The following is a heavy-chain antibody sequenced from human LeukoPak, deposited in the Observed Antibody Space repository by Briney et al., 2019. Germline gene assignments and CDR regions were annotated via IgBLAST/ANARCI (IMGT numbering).Heavy chain of an antibody. Sequence: GSSVTVSCKASVCIFSSYAISWVRQAPGQGLDWMGRIISIFCTANYAQKFQGRVTITTDESTRTAYMERSSVRAEDTAVYYCARGSAARGYYFDYWGQGTLVTVSS. CDR1: VCIFSSYA. D-gene: IGHD2-2*01. CDR3: ARGSAARGYYFDY. CDR2: IISIFCTA. J-gene: IGHJ4*02. V-gene: IGHV1-69*05.